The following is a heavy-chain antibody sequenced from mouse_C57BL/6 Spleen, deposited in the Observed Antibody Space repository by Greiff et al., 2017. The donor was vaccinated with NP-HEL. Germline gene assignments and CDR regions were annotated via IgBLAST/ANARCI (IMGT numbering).Heavy chain of an antibody. CDR1: GFTFSDYY. V-gene: IGHV5-16*01. CDR2: INSDGSST. D-gene: IGHD1-1*01. J-gene: IGHJ1*03. CDR3: ERDNYYGSSWYFDV. Sequence: EVKLMESEGGLVQPGSSMKLSCTASGFTFSDYYMAWVRQVPEKGLEWVANINSDGSSTYYLDSLKSRFIISRDNAKNILYLQMSSLKSEDTATYYCERDNYYGSSWYFDVWGTGTTVTVSS.